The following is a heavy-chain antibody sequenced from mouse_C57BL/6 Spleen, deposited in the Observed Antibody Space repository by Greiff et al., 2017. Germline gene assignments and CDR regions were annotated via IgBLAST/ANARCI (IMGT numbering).Heavy chain of an antibody. V-gene: IGHV5-9-1*02. CDR2: ISSGGDYI. CDR3: TRDRVEGAMDY. CDR1: GFTFSSYA. Sequence: EVQVVESGEGLVKPGGSLKLSCAASGFTFSSYAMSWVRQTPEKRLEWVAYISSGGDYIYYADTVKGRFTISRDNARNTLYLQMSSLKSEDTAMYYCTRDRVEGAMDYWGQGTSVTVSS. J-gene: IGHJ4*01. D-gene: IGHD1-1*01.